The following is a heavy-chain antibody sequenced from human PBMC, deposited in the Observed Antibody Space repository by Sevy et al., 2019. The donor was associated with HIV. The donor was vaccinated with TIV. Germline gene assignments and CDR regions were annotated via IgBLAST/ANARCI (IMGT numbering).Heavy chain of an antibody. CDR3: TRVGNYYDSSGYNDY. D-gene: IGHD3-22*01. CDR1: GFTFGDYA. V-gene: IGHV3-49*03. J-gene: IGHJ4*02. CDR2: IRSKANGGTT. Sequence: GGSLRLSCTASGFTFGDYAMSWFRQAPGKGLEWVGFIRSKANGGTTESAASVKGRFTISRDDSKSMSYLQMNSLKTEDTAVYYCTRVGNYYDSSGYNDYWGQGTLVTVSS.